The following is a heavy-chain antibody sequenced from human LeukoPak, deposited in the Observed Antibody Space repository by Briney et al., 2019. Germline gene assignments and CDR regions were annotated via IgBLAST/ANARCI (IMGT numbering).Heavy chain of an antibody. Sequence: ASETLSLTCTVSSGSISGYYWSWIRQPPGKGLEWVGYISYSGSTNYNLSLKSRVTISVDTSKNQFSLKLSSVTAADTAIYYCARDGRAGSLFAYWGQGTLVTVSS. D-gene: IGHD6-19*01. V-gene: IGHV4-59*01. J-gene: IGHJ4*02. CDR3: ARDGRAGSLFAY. CDR2: ISYSGST. CDR1: SGSISGYY.